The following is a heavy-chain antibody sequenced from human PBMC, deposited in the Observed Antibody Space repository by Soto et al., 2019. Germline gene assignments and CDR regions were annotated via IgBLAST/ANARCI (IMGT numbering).Heavy chain of an antibody. V-gene: IGHV3-74*01. D-gene: IGHD3-3*01. Sequence: PGGSLRLSCAASGFTFRSYWMHWVRQAPGKGLVWVSRINSDGSSTSYAYSVKGRFTISRENAKNTLYLQMNSLRAEHTAVHYWARGNYYDFWSGSRYGTDVSGQGTTVTVSS. CDR3: ARGNYYDFWSGSRYGTDV. CDR2: INSDGSST. J-gene: IGHJ6*02. CDR1: GFTFRSYW.